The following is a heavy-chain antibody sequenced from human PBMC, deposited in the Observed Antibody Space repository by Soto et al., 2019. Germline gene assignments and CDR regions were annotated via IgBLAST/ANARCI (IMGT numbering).Heavy chain of an antibody. CDR2: VHYSGST. J-gene: IGHJ5*02. V-gene: IGHV4-38-2*02. CDR3: ARQDRVVAEGRWFDP. D-gene: IGHD2-15*01. Sequence: TSETLSLTCTVSGYSISSGYHWAFIRQPPGKGLEWLGSVHYSGSTYYNPSLKSRLTISVDKSKNQSSLNLSSVTAADTAVYYCARQDRVVAEGRWFDPWGQGTLVTVSS. CDR1: GYSISSGYH.